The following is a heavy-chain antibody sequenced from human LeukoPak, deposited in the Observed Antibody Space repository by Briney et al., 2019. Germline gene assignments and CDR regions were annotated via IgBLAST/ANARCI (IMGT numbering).Heavy chain of an antibody. CDR2: ISAYNGNT. CDR3: ARKGGTGTAYYYYYMDV. Sequence: ASVKVSCKASGYTFTSYGISWVRQAPGQGLEWMGWISAYNGNTNYAQKLQGRVTMTTDTSTSTAYMELRSLRSDDTAVYYCARKGGTGTAYYYYYMDVWGKGTTVTVSS. V-gene: IGHV1-18*01. CDR1: GYTFTSYG. D-gene: IGHD1-7*01. J-gene: IGHJ6*03.